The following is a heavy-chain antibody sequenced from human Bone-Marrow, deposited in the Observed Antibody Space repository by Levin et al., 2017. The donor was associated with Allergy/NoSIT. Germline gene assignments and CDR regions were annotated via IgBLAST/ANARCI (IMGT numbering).Heavy chain of an antibody. V-gene: IGHV3-21*01. J-gene: IGHJ6*02. CDR1: DFPFSTYG. CDR2: ITSTSKYI. D-gene: IGHD6-13*01. CDR3: ARAAGAAGRGGMDV. Sequence: NAGGSLRLSCATSDFPFSTYGMAWVRQAPGKGLEWVASITSTSKYIHYADSVKGRFTISRDNANNSLSLQMNRLRGEDTAVYYCARAAGAAGRGGMDVWGQGTTVTVSS.